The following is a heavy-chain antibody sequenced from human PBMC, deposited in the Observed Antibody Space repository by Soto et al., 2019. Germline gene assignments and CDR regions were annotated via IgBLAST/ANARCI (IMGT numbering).Heavy chain of an antibody. D-gene: IGHD6-13*01. CDR1: GFTFRSYA. V-gene: IGHV3-30*01. Sequence: QVQLVESGGGVVQPGRSLRLSCAASGFTFRSYAMDWVRQAPGKGLEWVAVISYDGTNKYYADSVKGRFTISRDNSKNTLSLQMNSLRPEDTAVYYWARGVSNSWSDFWGQGTLVTVSS. J-gene: IGHJ4*02. CDR2: ISYDGTNK. CDR3: ARGVSNSWSDF.